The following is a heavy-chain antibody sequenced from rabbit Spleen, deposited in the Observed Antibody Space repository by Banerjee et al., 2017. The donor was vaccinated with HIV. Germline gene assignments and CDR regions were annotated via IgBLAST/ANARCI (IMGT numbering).Heavy chain of an antibody. J-gene: IGHJ6*01. V-gene: IGHV1S40*01. CDR1: GFSFSSSYD. D-gene: IGHD8-1*01. CDR3: ARDTGSSFSTYGMDL. Sequence: QSLEESGGGLVQPEGSLTLTCTASGFSFSSSYDISWVRQAPGKGLEWIGFIYTISGGTYYASWAKGRFTISKSTSLNTVTLQMTSLTAADTATYFCARDTGSSFSTYGMDLWGQGTLVTVS. CDR2: IYTISGGT.